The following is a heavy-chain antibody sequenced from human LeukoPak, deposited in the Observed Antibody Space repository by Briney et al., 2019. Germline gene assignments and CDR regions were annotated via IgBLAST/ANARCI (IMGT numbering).Heavy chain of an antibody. J-gene: IGHJ3*02. CDR1: GFTFSYYW. CDR3: ASGMYSSSWSDAFDI. D-gene: IGHD6-13*01. CDR2: IKQDGTEK. Sequence: GGSLRLSCAASGFTFSYYWMSWVRQAPGKGPEWVANIKQDGTEKYYVDSVKGRFTISRDNAKNSLYLQMNSLRDEDTAVYYCASGMYSSSWSDAFDIWGQGTMVTVSS. V-gene: IGHV3-7*01.